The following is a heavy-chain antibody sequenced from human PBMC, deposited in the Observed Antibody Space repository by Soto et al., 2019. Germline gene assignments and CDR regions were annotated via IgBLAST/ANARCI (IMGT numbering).Heavy chain of an antibody. D-gene: IGHD2-15*01. CDR2: IYWDDDK. V-gene: IGHV2-5*02. J-gene: IGHJ6*02. CDR3: AYLPCSGGSCYWFSFSGMDV. CDR1: GFSLRTSGVG. Sequence: QITLKESGPTLVKPTQTLTLTCTFSGFSLRTSGVGVTWIRQLPGKALEWLALIYWDDDKRYRPSLESRLTITKDTSKNQVVLTMTNMDSMHTATYYCAYLPCSGGSCYWFSFSGMDVWGQGTTVTVSS.